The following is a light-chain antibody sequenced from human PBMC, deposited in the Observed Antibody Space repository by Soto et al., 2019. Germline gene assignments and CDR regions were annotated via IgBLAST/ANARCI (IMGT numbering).Light chain of an antibody. V-gene: IGLV1-47*01. CDR2: RNN. CDR3: AAWDDSLSAFYV. Sequence: QSVLTQPPSASGSPGQRVTICCSGSSSNIGSNYVYWYQQLPGTAPKLLIYRNNQRPSGVPDRFSGSKSGTSASLAISGLRSEDEADYYCAAWDDSLSAFYVFGTGTKVTVL. J-gene: IGLJ1*01. CDR1: SSNIGSNY.